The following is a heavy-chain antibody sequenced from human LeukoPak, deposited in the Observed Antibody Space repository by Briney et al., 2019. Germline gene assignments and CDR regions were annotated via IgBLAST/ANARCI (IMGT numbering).Heavy chain of an antibody. J-gene: IGHJ4*02. D-gene: IGHD3-10*01. V-gene: IGHV3-23*01. CDR1: GFTFSSYA. Sequence: GGSLRLSCAASGFTFSSYAMSWVRQAPGKGLEWVSGISDSGDRAHYADSVKGRFTISRDNYKNTLYLQMNSLRAEDTAVYFCAKQTTGYSGSGVDYWGQGTLVTVSS. CDR2: ISDSGDRA. CDR3: AKQTTGYSGSGVDY.